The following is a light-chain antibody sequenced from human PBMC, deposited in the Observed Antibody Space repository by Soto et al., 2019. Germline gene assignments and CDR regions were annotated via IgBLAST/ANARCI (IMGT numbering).Light chain of an antibody. CDR3: SSYAGSNNV. Sequence: SALTQPPSASGSPGQSVTISCTGTSSDVGGYNYVSWYQQHPGKAPKLIIYEVNKRPSGVPDRFSGSKSGNTASLAVSGLQVEDEADYYCSSYAGSNNVFGTGTKLTVL. V-gene: IGLV2-8*01. CDR2: EVN. J-gene: IGLJ1*01. CDR1: SSDVGGYNY.